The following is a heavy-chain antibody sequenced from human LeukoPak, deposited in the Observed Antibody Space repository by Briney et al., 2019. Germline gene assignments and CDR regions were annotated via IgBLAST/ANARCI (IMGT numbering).Heavy chain of an antibody. V-gene: IGHV4-4*02. CDR1: GGSIRSSNW. CDR3: ARFSAPCRFRIDY. CDR2: NYHSGRT. J-gene: IGHJ4*02. D-gene: IGHD3-10*01. Sequence: PSEALSVTCADLGGSIRSSNWWSWVRKPPGKGLEWIGENYHSGRTKYNPSLRSPVTISVDKTKNKFSLKMSSVTAPSTPLYYTARFSAPCRFRIDYWGQGTLVTVSS.